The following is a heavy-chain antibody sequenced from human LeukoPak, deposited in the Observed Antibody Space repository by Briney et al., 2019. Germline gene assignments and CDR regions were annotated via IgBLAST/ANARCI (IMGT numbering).Heavy chain of an antibody. CDR1: GFTFNLYS. D-gene: IGHD3-22*01. CDR2: ISSTSTTI. Sequence: GGSLRLSCAASGFTFNLYSMNWVRQAPGKGLEWLSYISSTSTTIYYADSVKGRFTISRDKAKNSLYLQMNSLRADDTAVYYCARGGGYYDSSGDRKDLSLLDYWGQGTLDTVSS. V-gene: IGHV3-48*01. J-gene: IGHJ4*02. CDR3: ARGGGYYDSSGDRKDLSLLDY.